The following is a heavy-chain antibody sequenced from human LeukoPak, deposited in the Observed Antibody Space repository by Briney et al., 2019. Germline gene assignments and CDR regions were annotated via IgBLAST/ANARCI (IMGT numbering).Heavy chain of an antibody. V-gene: IGHV3-23*01. CDR2: ISGSGGST. CDR1: GFTFSSYA. CDR3: AKDGGLWVSAHWGDS. J-gene: IGHJ4*02. D-gene: IGHD7-27*01. Sequence: GGSLRLSCAASGFTFSSYAMSWVRQAPGKGLEWVSGISGSGGSTYYADSVKGRFTISRDNSKNTLFLQMNSLRAEDTAVYYCAKDGGLWVSAHWGDSWGRGTLVTVSS.